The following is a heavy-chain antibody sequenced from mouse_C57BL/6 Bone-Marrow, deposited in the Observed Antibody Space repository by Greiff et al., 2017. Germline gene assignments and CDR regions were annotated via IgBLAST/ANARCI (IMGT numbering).Heavy chain of an antibody. D-gene: IGHD2-1*01. J-gene: IGHJ3*01. CDR2: IYPRSGNT. CDR1: GYTFTSYG. CDR3: ARDYGNYRGAY. V-gene: IGHV1-81*01. Sequence: VKLMESGAELARPGASVKLSCKASGYTFTSYGISWVKQRTGQGLEWIGEIYPRSGNTYYNEKFKGKATLTADKSSSTAYMELRSLTSEDSAVYFCARDYGNYRGAYWGQGTLVTVSA.